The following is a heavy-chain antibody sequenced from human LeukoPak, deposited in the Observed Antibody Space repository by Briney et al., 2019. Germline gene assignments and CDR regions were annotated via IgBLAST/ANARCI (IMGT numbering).Heavy chain of an antibody. CDR3: ARDRGDGYNLDY. Sequence: GGSLRLSCAASGFAFSDYYMSWIRQAPGKGLEWVSYISSSGSHISYTDSVKGRFTISRDNSKNTLYLQMNSLRAEDTAVYYCARDRGDGYNLDYWGQGTLVTVSS. D-gene: IGHD5-24*01. CDR2: ISSSGSHI. J-gene: IGHJ4*02. V-gene: IGHV3-11*04. CDR1: GFAFSDYY.